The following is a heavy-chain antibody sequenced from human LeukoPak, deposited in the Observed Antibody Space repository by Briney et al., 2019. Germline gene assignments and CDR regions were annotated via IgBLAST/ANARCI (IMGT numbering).Heavy chain of an antibody. V-gene: IGHV3-7*01. Sequence: GGSLRLSCAASGFTFSNAWMSWVRQAPGKGLEWVANIKQDGSEKYYVDSVKGRFTISRDNAKNSLYLQMNSLRAEDTAVYYCARAGVGFLEWFSDYWGQGTLVTVSS. CDR1: GFTFSNAW. J-gene: IGHJ4*02. D-gene: IGHD3-3*01. CDR2: IKQDGSEK. CDR3: ARAGVGFLEWFSDY.